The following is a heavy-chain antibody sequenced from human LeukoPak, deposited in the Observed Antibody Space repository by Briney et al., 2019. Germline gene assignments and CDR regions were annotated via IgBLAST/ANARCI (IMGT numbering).Heavy chain of an antibody. J-gene: IGHJ2*01. CDR2: ISGNGRNT. V-gene: IGHV3-23*01. CDR1: GFTFSSYV. CDR3: ARGRGVYGYWYFDL. Sequence: GGSLRLSCAASGFTFSSYVMSWVRQAPGKGLEWVSTISGNGRNTYYADSVKGRFTISRDNSKITLYLEMNSRRAEDTAVYYCARGRGVYGYWYFDLWGRGTLVTVSS. D-gene: IGHD2-15*01.